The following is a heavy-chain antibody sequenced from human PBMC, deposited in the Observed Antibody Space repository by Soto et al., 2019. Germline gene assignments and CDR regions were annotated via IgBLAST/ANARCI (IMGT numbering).Heavy chain of an antibody. CDR2: ISGSGGST. CDR3: AKDFGLPFLVDIVALQGRFDY. CDR1: GFTFSSYA. Sequence: PGGSLRLSCAASGFTFSSYAMSWVRQAPGKGLEWVSAISGSGGSTYYADSVKGRFTISRDNSKNTLYLQMNSLRAEDTAVYYCAKDFGLPFLVDIVALQGRFDYWGQGTLVTVSS. D-gene: IGHD5-12*01. V-gene: IGHV3-23*01. J-gene: IGHJ4*02.